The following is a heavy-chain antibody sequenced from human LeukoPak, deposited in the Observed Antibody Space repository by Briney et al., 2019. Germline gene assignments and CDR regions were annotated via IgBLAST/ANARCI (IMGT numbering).Heavy chain of an antibody. CDR1: GFTFSSYS. D-gene: IGHD3-3*01. V-gene: IGHV3-21*01. CDR3: ARDDVLRLLEWLSYFDY. Sequence: GGSLRLSCAASGFTFSSYSMNWVRQAPGKGLEWVSSISSSSSYIYYADSVKGRFTIPRDNAKNSLYLQMNSQRGEDTAVYYCARDDVLRLLEWLSYFDYWGQGTLVTVSS. CDR2: ISSSSSYI. J-gene: IGHJ4*02.